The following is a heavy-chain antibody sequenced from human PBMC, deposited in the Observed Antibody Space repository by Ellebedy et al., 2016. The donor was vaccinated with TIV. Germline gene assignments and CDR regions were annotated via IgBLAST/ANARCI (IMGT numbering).Heavy chain of an antibody. J-gene: IGHJ4*02. D-gene: IGHD1-1*01. CDR3: AKRYRSYFDY. V-gene: IGHV3-30*18. CDR1: RFTFSTYG. CDR2: ISSDGSSK. Sequence: PGGSLRLSCQASRFTFSTYGMNWVRQAPGKGLGWMALISSDGSSKSYAASVKGRFTISRDNSKNTLYLQMNSLREGDTAVYYCAKRYRSYFDYWGQGTLVTVSS.